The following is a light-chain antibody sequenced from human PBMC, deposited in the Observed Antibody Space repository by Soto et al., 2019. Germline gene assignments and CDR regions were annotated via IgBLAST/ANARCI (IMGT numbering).Light chain of an antibody. J-gene: IGKJ1*01. CDR1: QSISSW. V-gene: IGKV1-5*03. CDR2: KAS. Sequence: DIQMTQSPSTLSASVGDRVTITCRASQSISSWLAWYQQKPGKAPKLLIYKASSLESGVPSRLGGSGSGTEFPLTISSLQPDDFATYYCQQYNSYSSWTFGQGTKVEIK. CDR3: QQYNSYSSWT.